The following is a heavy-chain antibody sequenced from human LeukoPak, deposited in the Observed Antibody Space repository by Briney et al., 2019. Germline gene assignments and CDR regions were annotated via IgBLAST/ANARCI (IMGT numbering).Heavy chain of an antibody. D-gene: IGHD1-26*01. Sequence: PSETLSLTCAVYGGSFSGYYWSWIRQPPGKGLEWIGEINHSGSTNYNPSLKSRVTISVDTSKNQFSLKLSSVTAADTAVYYCARSRELRFAYFDYWSQGTLVTVSS. CDR1: GGSFSGYY. J-gene: IGHJ4*02. CDR2: INHSGST. V-gene: IGHV4-34*01. CDR3: ARSRELRFAYFDY.